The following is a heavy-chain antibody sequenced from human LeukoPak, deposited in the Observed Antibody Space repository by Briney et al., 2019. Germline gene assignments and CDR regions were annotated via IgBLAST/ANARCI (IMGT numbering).Heavy chain of an antibody. CDR1: GYTFTSYG. D-gene: IGHD3-10*01. CDR2: ISAYNGNT. CDR3: ARDPGVMVRGGDYYYYYGMDV. J-gene: IGHJ6*02. V-gene: IGHV1-18*01. Sequence: ASVKVSCKASGYTFTSYGISWVRQAPGQGLEWMGWISAYNGNTNYAQELQGRVTMTTDTSTSTAYMELRSLRSDDTAVYYCARDPGVMVRGGDYYYYYGMDVWGQGTTVTVSS.